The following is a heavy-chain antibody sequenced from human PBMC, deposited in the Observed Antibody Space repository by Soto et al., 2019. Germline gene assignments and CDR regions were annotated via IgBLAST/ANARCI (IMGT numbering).Heavy chain of an antibody. V-gene: IGHV3-23*01. CDR2: ISGSGGST. D-gene: IGHD3-22*01. CDR1: GFTFSSYA. J-gene: IGHJ4*02. Sequence: EVQLLESGGGLVQPGGSLRLSCAASGFTFSSYAMSWVRQAPGKGLEWVSAISGSGGSTYYADSVKGRFTISRDNSKNTLYLQMNSLRAEDTAVYYCARGWGLGYDSSGYFAYWGQGTLVTVSS. CDR3: ARGWGLGYDSSGYFAY.